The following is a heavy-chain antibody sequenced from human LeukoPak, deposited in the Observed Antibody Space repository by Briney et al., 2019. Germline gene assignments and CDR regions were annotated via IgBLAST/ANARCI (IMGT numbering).Heavy chain of an antibody. V-gene: IGHV4-59*01. D-gene: IGHD3-22*01. CDR3: ARVGSYYYDSSGYLNYYFDY. Sequence: SETLSLTCTVSGGSISTYSWSWIRQPPGKGLEWIGYIYYRGSTNYNPSLKSRVTISVDTSKNQFSLKLSSVTAADTAVYYCARVGSYYYDSSGYLNYYFDYWGQGTLVTVSP. CDR1: GGSISTYS. CDR2: IYYRGST. J-gene: IGHJ4*02.